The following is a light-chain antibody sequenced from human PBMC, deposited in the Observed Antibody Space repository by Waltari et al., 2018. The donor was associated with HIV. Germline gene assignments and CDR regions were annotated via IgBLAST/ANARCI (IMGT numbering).Light chain of an antibody. CDR1: SSHIGAGYD. CDR2: GNS. Sequence: QSVLTQPPSLPGAPGQRVTISCTGSSSHIGAGYDVHWYQKHPGTAPKLLIYGNSHRPSGVPDRFSGSKSGTSVSLAITGLQAEDEADYYCQSYDSSLSGSVVFGGGTKLTVL. V-gene: IGLV1-40*01. J-gene: IGLJ2*01. CDR3: QSYDSSLSGSVV.